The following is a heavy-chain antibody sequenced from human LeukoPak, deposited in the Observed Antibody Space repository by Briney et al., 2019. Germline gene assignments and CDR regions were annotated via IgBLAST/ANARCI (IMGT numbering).Heavy chain of an antibody. CDR2: INPNSGGR. Sequence: GASVKVSCKASGYTFTGYYIHWVRQAPGQGLEWMGWINPNSGGRNYAQKFQGRVTMTRDTSTTYMELSRLTSDDTAVYYCARDTEMATPYYYVMDVWGPGTTVTVSS. V-gene: IGHV1-2*02. CDR3: ARDTEMATPYYYVMDV. CDR1: GYTFTGYY. J-gene: IGHJ6*02. D-gene: IGHD5-24*01.